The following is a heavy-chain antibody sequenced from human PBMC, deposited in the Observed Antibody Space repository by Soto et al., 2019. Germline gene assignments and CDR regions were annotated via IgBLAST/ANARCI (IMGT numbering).Heavy chain of an antibody. V-gene: IGHV3-53*01. CDR2: IYTGGST. CDR1: GFTVSSNY. D-gene: IGHD4-4*01. Sequence: LRLSCAASGFTVSSNYMSWVRQAPGKGLAWVSVIYTGGSTLYTDSVKGRFTISRDISKNTVYLQMNSLRAEDTAVYYCARDLGRDSNQHWGQGTLVTVSS. CDR3: ARDLGRDSNQH. J-gene: IGHJ1*01.